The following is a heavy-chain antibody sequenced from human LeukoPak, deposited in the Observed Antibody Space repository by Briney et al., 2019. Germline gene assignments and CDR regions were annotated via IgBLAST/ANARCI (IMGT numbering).Heavy chain of an antibody. J-gene: IGHJ4*02. CDR1: GGSFSGYY. CDR3: ARVGRGTY. V-gene: IGHV4-34*01. CDR2: INHSRST. Sequence: SETLSLTCAVYGGSFSGYYWSWIRQPPGKGLEWIGEINHSRSTNYNPSLKSRVTISVDTSKNQFSLKLSSVTAADTAVYYCARVGRGTYWGQGTLVTVSS. D-gene: IGHD1-26*01.